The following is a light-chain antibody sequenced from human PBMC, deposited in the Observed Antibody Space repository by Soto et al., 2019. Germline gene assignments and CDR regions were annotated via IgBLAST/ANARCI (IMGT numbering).Light chain of an antibody. J-gene: IGKJ2*01. CDR1: QSVSSSY. CDR3: QQYYSSLYT. CDR2: GAS. Sequence: IVLTQSPGTLSLSPGERATLSCRASQSVSSSYVAWYQQKPGQAPRLLISGASSRATGIPDRFSGSGSGTDFTLSIRRLEPEDFAVYYCQQYYSSLYTFGHGTKLEIK. V-gene: IGKV3-20*01.